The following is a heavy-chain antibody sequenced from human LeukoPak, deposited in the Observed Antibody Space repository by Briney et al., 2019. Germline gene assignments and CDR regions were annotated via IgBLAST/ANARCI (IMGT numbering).Heavy chain of an antibody. Sequence: GASVKVSCKASGYTFTSYDINWVRQATGQGLEWMGWMNPNSGNTGYAQKFQGRVTMTRNTSISTAYMELSSLRSEDTAVYYCARHSVSSGWQLSDYWGQGTLVTVSS. CDR1: GYTFTSYD. CDR2: MNPNSGNT. CDR3: ARHSVSSGWQLSDY. J-gene: IGHJ4*02. D-gene: IGHD6-19*01. V-gene: IGHV1-8*01.